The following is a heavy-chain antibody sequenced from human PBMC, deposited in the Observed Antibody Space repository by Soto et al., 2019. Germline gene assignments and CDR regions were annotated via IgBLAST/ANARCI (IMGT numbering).Heavy chain of an antibody. CDR3: ASTYYGSGSYYFSGYYYYGMDV. Sequence: SETLSLTCTVSGGSISSYYWSWIRQPPGKGLEWIGYIYYSGSTNYNPSLKSRVTISVDTSKNQFSLKLSSVTAADTAVYYCASTYYGSGSYYFSGYYYYGMDVWGQGTTVTVSS. V-gene: IGHV4-59*01. D-gene: IGHD3-10*01. CDR1: GGSISSYY. CDR2: IYYSGST. J-gene: IGHJ6*02.